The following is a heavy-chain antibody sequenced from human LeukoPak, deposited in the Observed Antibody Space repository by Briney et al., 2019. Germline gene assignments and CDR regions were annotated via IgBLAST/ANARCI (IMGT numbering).Heavy chain of an antibody. D-gene: IGHD7-27*01. CDR2: INSGSSYM. CDR1: GFTFSSYS. V-gene: IGHV3-48*02. Sequence: GGSLRLSCAASGFTFSSYSMNWVRQAPGKGLEWVPYINSGSSYMYYPDSVKGRFTISRDNAKNSLYLQMDSLRDEDTAVYYCAREDDDWGPNTFDVWGQGTVVTVSS. J-gene: IGHJ3*01. CDR3: AREDDDWGPNTFDV.